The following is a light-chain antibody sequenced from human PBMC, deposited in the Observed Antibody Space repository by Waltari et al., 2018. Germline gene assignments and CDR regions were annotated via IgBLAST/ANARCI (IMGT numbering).Light chain of an antibody. V-gene: IGLV1-40*01. J-gene: IGLJ1*01. CDR1: SSKLGAGYA. Sequence: QSVLTQPPSVSGAPGPRVTISCPGGSSKLGAGYALYWYQPVPGTAPKLLIYSTTFRPSGVPDRFSGSKSGTSASLAITGLQTEDEADYYCQSYDRSLSGFYVFGTGTRVTVL. CDR2: STT. CDR3: QSYDRSLSGFYV.